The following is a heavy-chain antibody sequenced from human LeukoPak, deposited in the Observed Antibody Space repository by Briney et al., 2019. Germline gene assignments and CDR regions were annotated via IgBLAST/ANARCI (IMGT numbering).Heavy chain of an antibody. D-gene: IGHD3-16*01. CDR1: GGSFSGYY. J-gene: IGHJ4*02. CDR3: ARGPYGPFDY. V-gene: IGHV4-34*01. Sequence: SETLSLTCAVYGGSFSGYYWSWIRQPPGKGLEWIGEINHSGSTNYNPSLKGRVTISVDTSKNQFSLKLSSVTAADTAVYYCARGPYGPFDYWGQGTLVTVSS. CDR2: INHSGST.